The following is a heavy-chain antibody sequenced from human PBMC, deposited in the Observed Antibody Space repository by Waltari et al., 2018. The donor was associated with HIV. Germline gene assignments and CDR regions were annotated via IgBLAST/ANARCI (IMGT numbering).Heavy chain of an antibody. D-gene: IGHD2-2*01. J-gene: IGHJ4*02. CDR2: ISSNGGST. V-gene: IGHV3-64*01. CDR1: GFTFSSYA. CDR3: ARGSLVVPAAIIQKVFDY. Sequence: EVQLVESGGGLVQPGGSLRLSCAASGFTFSSYAMHWVRQAPGKGLEYVSAISSNGGSTYYANSVKGRFTISRDNSKNTLYLQMGSLRAEDMAVYYCARGSLVVPAAIIQKVFDYWGQGTLVTVSS.